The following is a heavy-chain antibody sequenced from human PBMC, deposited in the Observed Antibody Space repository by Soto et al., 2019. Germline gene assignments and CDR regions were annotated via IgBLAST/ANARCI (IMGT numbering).Heavy chain of an antibody. CDR2: ISGSGGST. Sequence: GGSLRLSCAASGFTFSSYAMSWVRQAPGKGLEWVSAISGSGGSTYYADSVKGRFTISRDNSKNTLYLQMNSLRAEDTAVYYCAKDNYCYSGSYYDLDYWGQGTLVTVSS. J-gene: IGHJ4*02. D-gene: IGHD1-26*01. CDR3: AKDNYCYSGSYYDLDY. CDR1: GFTFSSYA. V-gene: IGHV3-23*01.